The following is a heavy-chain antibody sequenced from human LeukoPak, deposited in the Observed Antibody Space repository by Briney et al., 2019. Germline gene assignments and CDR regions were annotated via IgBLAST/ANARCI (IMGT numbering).Heavy chain of an antibody. V-gene: IGHV3-9*01. CDR3: AKDGAMAAAGYYFDY. CDR1: GFTFDDYA. CDR2: ISWNSGSI. Sequence: PGGSLRLSCAASGFTFDDYAMHWVRQAPGKGLEWVSGISWNSGSIAYADSVKGRFTISRDNSRNTLFLQMNSLRTEDTAVYYCAKDGAMAAAGYYFDYWGQGTPVTVSS. J-gene: IGHJ4*02. D-gene: IGHD6-13*01.